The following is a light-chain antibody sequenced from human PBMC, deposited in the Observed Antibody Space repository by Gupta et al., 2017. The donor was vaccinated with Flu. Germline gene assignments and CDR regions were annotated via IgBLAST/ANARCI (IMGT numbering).Light chain of an antibody. J-gene: IGKJ5*01. CDR3: QQYNNWPPFT. CDR2: GAS. Sequence: EVLMTNSPATLSVSPGERATLSCRASRSVSSNLAWYQQKPGQAPRLLIYGASTRATGIPARFSCSGSGTEFTLTIISLQSEYVAVYYCQQYNNWPPFTFGQGTRLEIK. V-gene: IGKV3-15*01. CDR1: RSVSSN.